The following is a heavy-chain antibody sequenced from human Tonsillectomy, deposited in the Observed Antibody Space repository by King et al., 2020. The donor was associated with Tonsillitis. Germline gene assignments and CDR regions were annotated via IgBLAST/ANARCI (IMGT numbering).Heavy chain of an antibody. CDR2: IYYSGST. Sequence: LQLQESGPGLVKPSETLSLTCTVSGGSISSSSYYWGWIRQPPGKGLEWIGSIYYSGSTYYNPSLKSRVTISVDTSKTHFSLNLSSVTAADTAVYYCARQGEYYDFWSGYYTGIDYYYYMDVWGKGTTVTVSS. D-gene: IGHD3-3*01. J-gene: IGHJ6*03. CDR1: GGSISSSSYY. CDR3: ARQGEYYDFWSGYYTGIDYYYYMDV. V-gene: IGHV4-39*01.